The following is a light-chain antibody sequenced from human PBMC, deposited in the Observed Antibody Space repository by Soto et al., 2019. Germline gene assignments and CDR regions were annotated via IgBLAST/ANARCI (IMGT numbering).Light chain of an antibody. CDR2: GHN. J-gene: IGLJ2*01. CDR1: SSNIGAGYD. CDR3: QSYDSSLSGFVV. Sequence: QSVLTQPPSVSGAPGQRVTISCTGSSSNIGAGYDVHWYQQLPGTAPKLLIYGHNNRPSGVPDRFSGSKSGTSASLAITGLQAEDEADYYCQSYDSSLSGFVVFGGGTKVTVL. V-gene: IGLV1-40*01.